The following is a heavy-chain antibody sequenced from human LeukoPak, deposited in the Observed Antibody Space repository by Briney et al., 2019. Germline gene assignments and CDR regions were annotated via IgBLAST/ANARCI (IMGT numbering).Heavy chain of an antibody. CDR3: ARAGIAVAGTSVPHAFDI. CDR2: IIPIFGTA. V-gene: IGHV1-69*13. Sequence: SVKVSCKASGGTFSSYAVSWVRQAPGQGLEWMGGIIPIFGTANYAQKFQGRVTITADESTSTAYMELSSLRSEDTAVYYCARAGIAVAGTSVPHAFDIWGQGTMVTVSS. D-gene: IGHD6-19*01. CDR1: GGTFSSYA. J-gene: IGHJ3*02.